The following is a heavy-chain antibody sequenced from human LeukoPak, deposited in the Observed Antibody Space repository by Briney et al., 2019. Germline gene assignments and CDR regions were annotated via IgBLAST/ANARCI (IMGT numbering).Heavy chain of an antibody. CDR2: ISYDGSNK. V-gene: IGHV3-30*18. D-gene: IGHD5-18*01. CDR1: GFTFSSYG. CDR3: AKVSHTAMVKGYFDY. Sequence: GGSLRLSCAASGFTFSSYGMHWVRQAPGKGLEWVAVISYDGSNKYYADSVKGRFTISRDNSKNTLYLQMNSLRAEDTAVYYCAKVSHTAMVKGYFDYWGQGILVTVSS. J-gene: IGHJ4*02.